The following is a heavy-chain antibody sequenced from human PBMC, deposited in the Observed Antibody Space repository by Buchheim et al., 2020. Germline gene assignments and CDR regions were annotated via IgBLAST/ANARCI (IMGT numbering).Heavy chain of an antibody. Sequence: EVQLLESGGGLVQRGGSLRLSCAVSGFTFSTYAMSWVRQAPGKGLEWVSGVTRSGGDTYYADSVKGRFTTSRDNSTNMLYLKMNSLRAEDTAVYYCEQGKWGWGQGTL. V-gene: IGHV3-23*01. D-gene: IGHD1-26*01. J-gene: IGHJ4*02. CDR2: VTRSGGDT. CDR1: GFTFSTYA. CDR3: EQGKWG.